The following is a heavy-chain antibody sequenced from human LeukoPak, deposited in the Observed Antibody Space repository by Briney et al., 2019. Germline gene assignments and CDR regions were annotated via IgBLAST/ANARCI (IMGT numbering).Heavy chain of an antibody. CDR2: INSDGSST. CDR1: GFTFSSYW. Sequence: GGSLRLSCAASGFTFSSYWMHWVRQAPGKGLVWVSRINSDGSSTSYADSVKGRFTISRDNAKNTLYLQMNSLRAEDTAVYYCARAEHCSRGSCYSTRSLYFDYWGQGTLVTVSS. CDR3: ARAEHCSRGSCYSTRSLYFDY. D-gene: IGHD2-15*01. J-gene: IGHJ4*02. V-gene: IGHV3-74*01.